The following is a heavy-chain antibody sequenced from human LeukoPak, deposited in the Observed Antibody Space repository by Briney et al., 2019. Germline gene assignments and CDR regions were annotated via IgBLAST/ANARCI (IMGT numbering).Heavy chain of an antibody. CDR3: AREASGYPVSYFDY. CDR1: GGSISSGGYY. D-gene: IGHD5-12*01. CDR2: IYYSGST. Sequence: SETLSLTCTVSGGSISSGGYYWSWIRQHPGKGLEWIGYIYYSGSTYYNPSLKSRVTISVDTSKNQLSLKLSSVTAADTAVYYCAREASGYPVSYFDYWGQGTLVTVSS. V-gene: IGHV4-31*03. J-gene: IGHJ4*02.